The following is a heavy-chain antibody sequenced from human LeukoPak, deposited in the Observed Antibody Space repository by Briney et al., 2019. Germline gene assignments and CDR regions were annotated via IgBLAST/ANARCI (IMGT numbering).Heavy chain of an antibody. J-gene: IGHJ6*02. CDR2: INTDGSST. CDR3: ARDSGSGWYRHYYGMDV. D-gene: IGHD6-19*01. CDR1: GFTFSTYW. Sequence: GGSLRLSCAASGFTFSTYWMHWVRQVPGMGLVWVSRINTDGSSTSYADSVKGRFTISRDNSKNTLYLQMNSLRAEDTAVYYCARDSGSGWYRHYYGMDVWGQGTTVTVSS. V-gene: IGHV3-74*01.